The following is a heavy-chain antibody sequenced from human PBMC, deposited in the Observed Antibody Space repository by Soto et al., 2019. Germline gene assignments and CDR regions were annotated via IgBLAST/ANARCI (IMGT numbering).Heavy chain of an antibody. Sequence: PSETLSLTCAVSGYSISSSNWWGWIRQPPGKGLEWIGYIYYSGSTYYNPSLKSRVTMSVDTSKNQFSLKLSSVTAVDTAVYYCARRAYYDSSGFQDAFDIWGQGTMVTVS. CDR3: ARRAYYDSSGFQDAFDI. CDR1: GYSISSSNW. D-gene: IGHD3-22*01. J-gene: IGHJ3*02. V-gene: IGHV4-28*01. CDR2: IYYSGST.